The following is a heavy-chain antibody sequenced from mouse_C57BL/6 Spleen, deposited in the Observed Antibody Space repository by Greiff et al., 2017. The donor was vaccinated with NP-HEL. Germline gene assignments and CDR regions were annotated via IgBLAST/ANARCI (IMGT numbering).Heavy chain of an antibody. V-gene: IGHV1-59*01. J-gene: IGHJ4*01. CDR1: GYTFTSYW. D-gene: IGHD4-1*01. CDR2: IDPSDSYT. CDR3: ARSLGGAYYAMDY. Sequence: QVQLQQPGAELVRPGTSVKLSCKASGYTFTSYWMHWVKQRPGQGLEWIGVIDPSDSYTNYNQKFKGKATLTVDTSSSTAYMQLSSLTSEDSAVYYCARSLGGAYYAMDYWGQGTSVTVSS.